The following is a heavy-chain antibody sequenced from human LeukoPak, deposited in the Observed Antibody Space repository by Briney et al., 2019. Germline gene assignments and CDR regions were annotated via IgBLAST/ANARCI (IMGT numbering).Heavy chain of an antibody. D-gene: IGHD3-3*01. V-gene: IGHV4-59*08. CDR1: GGSFSGYY. J-gene: IGHJ3*02. Sequence: SETLSLTCAVYGGSFSGYYWSWIRQPPGKRLEWIGYIYYSGSTYYNPSLKSRVTISVDTSKNQFSLKLSSVTAADTAVYHCARGSYYDFWSGPRAFDIWGQGTMVTVSS. CDR2: IYYSGST. CDR3: ARGSYYDFWSGPRAFDI.